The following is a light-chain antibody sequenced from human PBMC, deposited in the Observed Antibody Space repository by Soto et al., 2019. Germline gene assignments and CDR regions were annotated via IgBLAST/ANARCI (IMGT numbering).Light chain of an antibody. CDR3: HQYGMSQT. CDR1: QSVSSTP. J-gene: IGKJ1*01. V-gene: IGKV3-20*01. Sequence: GLMQSXGTLSFYQREXXXXXSXASQSVSSTPLASSNQXPAHYPRILIYSAXEIAIGTPDRFSGSGYGTDFTLTISRLEHEDIAVYYCHQYGMSQTFAQGSKVDIK. CDR2: SAX.